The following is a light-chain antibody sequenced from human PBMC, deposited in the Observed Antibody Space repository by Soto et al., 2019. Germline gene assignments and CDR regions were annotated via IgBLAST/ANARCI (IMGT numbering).Light chain of an antibody. CDR3: AAWDDSLNGWV. V-gene: IGLV1-44*01. J-gene: IGLJ3*02. CDR2: SNS. Sequence: QPVLTQPPSASGTPGQRVTISCSGSSPNIGTNAVNWYQQLPGTAPKLLIYSNSQRPSGVPDRFSGSKSGASASLAISGLQSEDEADYYCAAWDDSLNGWVFGGGTKLTVL. CDR1: SPNIGTNA.